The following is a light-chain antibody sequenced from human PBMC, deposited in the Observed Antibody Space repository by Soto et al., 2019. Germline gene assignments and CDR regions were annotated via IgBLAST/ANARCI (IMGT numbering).Light chain of an antibody. J-gene: IGLJ2*01. CDR3: AAWDDSLNGVV. CDR1: SSNIGSNS. Sequence: QSVLTQPPSASGTPGQRVTISCSGSSSNIGSNSVNWYQQLPGTAPKLLMYSSNQRPSGVPDRFSGSKSGTSASLAISGLQSEDEADYYCAAWDDSLNGVVFGGGTKHTVL. V-gene: IGLV1-44*01. CDR2: SSN.